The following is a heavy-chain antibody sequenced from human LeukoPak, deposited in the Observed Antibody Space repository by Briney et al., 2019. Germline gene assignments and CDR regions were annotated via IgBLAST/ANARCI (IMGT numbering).Heavy chain of an antibody. J-gene: IGHJ6*03. V-gene: IGHV4-38-2*02. CDR3: ARDQPYMDV. CDR1: GYSISSGYY. CDR2: IYHSGST. Sequence: SETLSLTRTVSGYSISSGYYWGWIRQPPGKGLEWIGSIYHSGSTYYNPSLKSRVTISVDTSKNQFSLKLSSGTAADTAVYYCARDQPYMDVWGKGTTVTVSS.